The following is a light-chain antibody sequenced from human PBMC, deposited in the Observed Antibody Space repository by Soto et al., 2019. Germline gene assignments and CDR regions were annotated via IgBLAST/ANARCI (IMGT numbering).Light chain of an antibody. Sequence: AIPTTQPPSSLSASVGDRVTITCRASQGIRDELGWYQQKAGKAPNLLISAASRLQSGVPSRFSGRGSGTDFTLTISSLQPEDFATYYCLQDYDYPRTFGQGTKVAIK. CDR2: AAS. CDR3: LQDYDYPRT. CDR1: QGIRDE. J-gene: IGKJ1*01. V-gene: IGKV1-6*01.